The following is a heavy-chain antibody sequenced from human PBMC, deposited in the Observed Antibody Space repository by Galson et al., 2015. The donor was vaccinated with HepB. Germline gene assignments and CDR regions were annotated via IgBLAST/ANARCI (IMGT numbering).Heavy chain of an antibody. CDR3: AREPAPRGNYGMDV. J-gene: IGHJ6*02. D-gene: IGHD3-10*01. V-gene: IGHV6-1*01. Sequence: CAISGDSVSSNNPAWSWIRQSPSRGLEWLGRTYYRSNWYNDYAVSVKSRITINVDTPKNQLSLQLNSVTPEDTAMYYCAREPAPRGNYGMDVWGQGTTVTVS. CDR2: TYYRSNWYN. CDR1: GDSVSSNNPA.